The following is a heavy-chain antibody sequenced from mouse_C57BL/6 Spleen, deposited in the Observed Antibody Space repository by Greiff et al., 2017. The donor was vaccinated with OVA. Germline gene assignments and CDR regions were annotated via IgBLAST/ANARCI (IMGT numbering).Heavy chain of an antibody. CDR2: ISPGSGST. J-gene: IGHJ3*01. V-gene: IGHV1-55*01. CDR1: GYTFTSYW. CDR3: ARSGDGHPSGFAY. D-gene: IGHD2-3*01. Sequence: QVQLQQPGAELVKPGASVKMSCKASGYTFTSYWITWVQQRPGHGLEWIGAISPGSGSTNYNEKFKSKATLTVDTSSSTAYMQLSSLTSEDSAVDYGARSGDGHPSGFAYWGQGTLVTVSA.